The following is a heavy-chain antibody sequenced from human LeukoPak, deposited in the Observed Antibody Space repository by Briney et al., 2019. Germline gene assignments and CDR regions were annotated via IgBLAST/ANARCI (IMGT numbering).Heavy chain of an antibody. CDR2: IKQDGSEK. J-gene: IGHJ4*02. CDR1: GFTFSDYW. CDR3: ARRYFDY. D-gene: IGHD3-9*01. V-gene: IGHV3-7*01. Sequence: PGGSLRLSCAASGFTFSDYWMSWVRQAPGKGLEWVANIKQDGSEKYYVDSVKGRFTISRDNAKNSLYLQMNSLRAEDTAVYHCARRYFDYWGQGTLVTVSS.